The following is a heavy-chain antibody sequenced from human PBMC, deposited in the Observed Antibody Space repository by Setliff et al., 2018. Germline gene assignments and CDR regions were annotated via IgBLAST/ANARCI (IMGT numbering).Heavy chain of an antibody. D-gene: IGHD1-26*01. CDR2: FDPEDGET. Sequence: ASVKVSCKVSGYTLTELSMHWVRQAPGKGLEWMGGFDPEDGETIYAQKFQGRVTMAEDTSTDTAYMELSSLRSEDTAVYYCATQPLQWELLGFDYWGQGTLVTVSS. CDR1: GYTLTELS. V-gene: IGHV1-24*01. J-gene: IGHJ4*02. CDR3: ATQPLQWELLGFDY.